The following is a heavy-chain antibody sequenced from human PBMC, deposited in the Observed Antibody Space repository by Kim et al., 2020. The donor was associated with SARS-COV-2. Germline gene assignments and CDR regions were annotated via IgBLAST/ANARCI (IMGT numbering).Heavy chain of an antibody. CDR3: AKEGSPYWYFDL. D-gene: IGHD6-19*01. V-gene: IGHV3-9*01. J-gene: IGHJ2*01. Sequence: GYADSVKGRFTLSRDNAKNSLYLQMNSLRAADTSLYDCAKEGSPYWYFDLCGRGTLVTVSS.